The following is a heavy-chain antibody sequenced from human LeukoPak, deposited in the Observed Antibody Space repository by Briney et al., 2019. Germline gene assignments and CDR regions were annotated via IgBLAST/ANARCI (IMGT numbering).Heavy chain of an antibody. Sequence: PSETLSLTCAVSGGSISSGGYSWSWIRQPPGTGLEWIGYIYHSGSTYYNPSLKSRVTISVDRSKNQFSLKLSSVTAADTAVYYCARDLLGSSWTRHKNWYFDLWGRGTLVTVSS. CDR3: ARDLLGSSWTRHKNWYFDL. V-gene: IGHV4-30-2*01. D-gene: IGHD6-13*01. J-gene: IGHJ2*01. CDR1: GGSISSGGYS. CDR2: IYHSGST.